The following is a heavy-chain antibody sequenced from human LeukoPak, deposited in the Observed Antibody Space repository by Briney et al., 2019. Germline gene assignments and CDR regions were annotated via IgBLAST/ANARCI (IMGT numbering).Heavy chain of an antibody. J-gene: IGHJ4*02. V-gene: IGHV4-59*01. Sequence: PSETLSLTCTVSGGSISSYYWSWIRQPPGKGLEWIGYIYYSGSTNYNPSLKSRVTISVDTSKNQFSLKLSSVTAADTAVYYCARSSLSGITMVRGVNPYYFDYWGQGTLVTVSS. D-gene: IGHD3-10*01. CDR1: GGSISSYY. CDR3: ARSSLSGITMVRGVNPYYFDY. CDR2: IYYSGST.